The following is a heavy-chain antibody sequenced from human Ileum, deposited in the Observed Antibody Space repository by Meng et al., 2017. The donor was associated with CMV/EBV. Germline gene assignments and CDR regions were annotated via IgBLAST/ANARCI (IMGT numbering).Heavy chain of an antibody. CDR1: GFTLRSSW. Sequence: LTCAASGFTLRSSWMHWVRQVPGKGLVWVSSTDNDGKNTYYADSVKGRFTISRDNAKNTLHLQMNSLRVEDTSVYYCATVFDYWGQGTLVTVSS. CDR3: ATVFDY. J-gene: IGHJ4*02. CDR2: TDNDGKNT. V-gene: IGHV3-74*01.